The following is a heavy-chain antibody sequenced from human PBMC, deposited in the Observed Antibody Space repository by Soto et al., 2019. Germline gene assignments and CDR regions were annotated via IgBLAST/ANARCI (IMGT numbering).Heavy chain of an antibody. CDR2: IYHSGGT. Sequence: PSETLSLTCTVSGDSISSHYWSWIRQPPGKGLEWIGHIYHSGGTRYSPSLRSRVTISVDTSKNQFSLKLRSVTAADTAVYYCAKDVAVAGFCLDPWGQGILVTVSS. CDR3: AKDVAVAGFCLDP. D-gene: IGHD6-19*01. CDR1: GDSISSHY. V-gene: IGHV4-59*11. J-gene: IGHJ5*02.